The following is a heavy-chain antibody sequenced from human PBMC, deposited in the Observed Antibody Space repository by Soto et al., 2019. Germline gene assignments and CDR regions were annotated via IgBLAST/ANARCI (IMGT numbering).Heavy chain of an antibody. J-gene: IGHJ5*02. V-gene: IGHV4-30-2*05. Sequence: SETLSLTCAVYGGSFSGYSWSWIRQPPGKGLEWIGYIYHSGSTYYNPSLKSRVTISVDTSKNQFSLKLSSVTAADTAVYYCARETITIFGVVTLPNWFDPWGQGTLVTVSS. CDR3: ARETITIFGVVTLPNWFDP. D-gene: IGHD3-3*01. CDR1: GGSFSGYS. CDR2: IYHSGST.